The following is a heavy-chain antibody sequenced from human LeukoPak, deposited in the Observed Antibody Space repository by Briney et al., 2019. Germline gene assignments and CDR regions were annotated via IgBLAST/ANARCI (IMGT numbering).Heavy chain of an antibody. J-gene: IGHJ3*02. CDR3: ARDPVGGSGSI. CDR2: IIPIFGTA. V-gene: IGHV1-69*13. Sequence: SVQVSCKASGYTFTSYGISWVRQAPGQGLEWMGGIIPIFGTANYAQKFQGRVTITADESTSTAYMELSSLRSEDTAVYYCARDPVGGSGSIWGQGTMVTVSS. D-gene: IGHD3-10*01. CDR1: GYTFTSYG.